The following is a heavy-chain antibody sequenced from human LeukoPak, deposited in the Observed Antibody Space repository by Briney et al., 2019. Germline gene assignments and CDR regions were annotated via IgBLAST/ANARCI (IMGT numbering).Heavy chain of an antibody. CDR2: INYSGST. D-gene: IGHD3-10*01. J-gene: IGHJ6*03. V-gene: IGHV4-39*07. CDR3: ARGSGSGTYYHYYYYMDV. CDR1: DGSVGSYSYY. Sequence: SETLSLTCTVSDGSVGSYSYYWGWIRQTPGKGPEWIGSINYSGSTYDNPSLRSRVSLSLDTSKNEFSLKMNSVTAADTAVYYCARGSGSGTYYHYYYYMDVWGKGTAVTVSS.